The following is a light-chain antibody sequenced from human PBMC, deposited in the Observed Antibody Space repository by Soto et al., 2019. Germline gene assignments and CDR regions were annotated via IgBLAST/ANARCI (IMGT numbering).Light chain of an antibody. CDR1: SRDVGGHNY. CDR2: DVS. J-gene: IGLJ3*02. V-gene: IGLV2-14*03. CDR3: TSYTSSITVV. Sequence: QSVLTQPASVSGSPGQSITISCTGTSRDVGGHNYVSWYQQHPGKAPKPIIFDVSNRPSGVSNRFSGSKSGNTASLTISGLRAEDEADYYCTSYTSSITVVFGGGTQLTVL.